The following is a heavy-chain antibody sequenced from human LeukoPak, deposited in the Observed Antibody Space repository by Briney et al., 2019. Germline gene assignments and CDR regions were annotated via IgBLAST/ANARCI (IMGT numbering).Heavy chain of an antibody. CDR3: ARVARRYMDV. CDR2: IYYSGST. Sequence: PSETLSLTCTVSGGSISSYYWSWIRQPPGKGPEWIGYIYYSGSTNYKPSLKSRVTISVETSKNQFSLKLRSVTAADTAVYYCARVARRYMDVWGKGTTVTVSS. V-gene: IGHV4-59*01. J-gene: IGHJ6*03. CDR1: GGSISSYY.